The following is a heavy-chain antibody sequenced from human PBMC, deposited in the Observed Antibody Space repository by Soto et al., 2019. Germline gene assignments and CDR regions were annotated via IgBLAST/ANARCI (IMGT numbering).Heavy chain of an antibody. D-gene: IGHD3-9*01. CDR3: ARGLNSDKVDS. J-gene: IGHJ4*02. V-gene: IGHV4-30-4*01. Sequence: SETLSLTCTVSGGSMNTVDYYWSWIRQSPGKGLEWIGHIYDSGSTYNNPSLNSRVTISLDTSKNQFSLKVTSVTAADTAVYYCARGLNSDKVDSWGRGTLVTVSS. CDR1: GGSMNTVDYY. CDR2: IYDSGST.